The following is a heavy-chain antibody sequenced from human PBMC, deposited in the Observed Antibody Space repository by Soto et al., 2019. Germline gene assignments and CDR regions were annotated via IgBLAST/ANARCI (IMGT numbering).Heavy chain of an antibody. D-gene: IGHD2-21*02. CDR3: ARGVVTAQSSYFDY. CDR1: GFTFSSYG. Sequence: QVQLVESGGGVVQPGRSLRLSCAASGFTFSSYGMHWVRQAPGKGLEWVAVIYSGGSTYYADSVKGRFTISRDNSKNTLYLQMNSLRAEDTAVYYCARGVVTAQSSYFDYWGQGTLVTVSS. CDR2: IYSGGST. V-gene: IGHV3-NL1*01. J-gene: IGHJ4*02.